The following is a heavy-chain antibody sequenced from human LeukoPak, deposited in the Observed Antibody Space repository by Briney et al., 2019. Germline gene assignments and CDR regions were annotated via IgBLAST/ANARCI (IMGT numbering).Heavy chain of an antibody. D-gene: IGHD3-9*01. J-gene: IGHJ6*03. CDR3: ARDRGQTGYYWSYYYYMDV. CDR1: GFTFSSYS. Sequence: GGSLRLSCEASGFTFSSYSMNWVRQAPGKGLEWVSYVSGGSGTMYYADSVKGRFTISRDNAKNSLYLQMNSLRAEDTAVHYCARDRGQTGYYWSYYYYMDVWGKGTTVTVSS. CDR2: VSGGSGTM. V-gene: IGHV3-48*01.